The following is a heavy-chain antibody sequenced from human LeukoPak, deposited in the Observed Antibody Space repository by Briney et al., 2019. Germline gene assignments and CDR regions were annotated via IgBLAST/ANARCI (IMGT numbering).Heavy chain of an antibody. V-gene: IGHV3-53*01. CDR3: AKTRPGGSYDH. Sequence: GGSLRLSCAASGFSVNNNFMSWVRQPPGKGLEWISVLFSNGATYYLDSVKDRFTISRDDSKNLVYLQLDTLRGEDTAIYYCAKTRPGGSYDHWGRGTLVTVSS. D-gene: IGHD1-26*01. CDR1: GFSVNNNF. J-gene: IGHJ5*02. CDR2: LFSNGAT.